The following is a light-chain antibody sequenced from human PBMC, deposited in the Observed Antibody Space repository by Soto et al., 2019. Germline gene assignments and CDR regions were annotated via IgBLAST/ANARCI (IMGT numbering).Light chain of an antibody. CDR3: SSYTATSTYV. V-gene: IGLV2-18*02. Sequence: QSALTQPPSVSGSPGQSVTIPCTGTSSDVGGYSRVSWYQQSPGTAPKLILYEVTNRPSGVPDRFSGSKSDNTASLTISGLQAEDEADYYCSSYTATSTYVFGTGTKLTVL. CDR1: SSDVGGYSR. CDR2: EVT. J-gene: IGLJ1*01.